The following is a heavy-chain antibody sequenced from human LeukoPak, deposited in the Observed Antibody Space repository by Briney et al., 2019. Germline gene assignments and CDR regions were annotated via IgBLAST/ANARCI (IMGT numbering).Heavy chain of an antibody. J-gene: IGHJ6*03. CDR2: IKPDGSEI. CDR3: AKNGDRGAYCSGGSCYPYYYYYMDV. D-gene: IGHD2-15*01. CDR1: GFSFSRYW. Sequence: PGGSLRLSCEASGFSFSRYWMSWVRQAPVRGLEWVANIKPDGSEIYYVDSVKERFTISRDNAKNAVYLHMNSLRAEDTAIYYCAKNGDRGAYCSGGSCYPYYYYYMDVWGKGTTVTISS. V-gene: IGHV3-7*03.